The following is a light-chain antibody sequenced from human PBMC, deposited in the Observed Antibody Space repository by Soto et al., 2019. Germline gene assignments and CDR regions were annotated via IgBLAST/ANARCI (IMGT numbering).Light chain of an antibody. V-gene: IGLV1-40*01. Sequence: QSVLTQPPSVSVALGQRVTISCTGSSSNIWVEHDVHWYQQHPGTDPKLLIYGNINRPSEVPDRFSGSKSGTSGSLAITGLQAEDEADYYCQPYDTSLSGRVFGGGTKVTVL. CDR2: GNI. CDR1: SSNIWVEHD. CDR3: QPYDTSLSGRV. J-gene: IGLJ3*02.